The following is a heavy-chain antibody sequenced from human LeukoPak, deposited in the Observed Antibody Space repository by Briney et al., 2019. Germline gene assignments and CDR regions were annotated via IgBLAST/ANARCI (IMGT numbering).Heavy chain of an antibody. CDR3: ARKYCTNGVCYYDY. V-gene: IGHV3-21*01. CDR1: GFTFSSYS. CDR2: ISGSSSYI. Sequence: SGGSLRLSCAASGFTFSSYSMNWVRQAPGKGLEWVSSISGSSSYIYYADSVKGRFTIPRDNAKNSLYLQMNSLRAEDTAVYYCARKYCTNGVCYYDYWGQGTLVTVSS. J-gene: IGHJ4*02. D-gene: IGHD2-8*01.